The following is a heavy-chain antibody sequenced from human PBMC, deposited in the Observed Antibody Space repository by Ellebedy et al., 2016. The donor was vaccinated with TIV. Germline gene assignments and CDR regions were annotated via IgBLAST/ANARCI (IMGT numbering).Heavy chain of an antibody. J-gene: IGHJ4*02. CDR1: GYSFSNYT. V-gene: IGHV1-18*01. CDR2: ITGSIGNT. Sequence: ASVKVSCXASGYSFSNYTIGWVRQAPGQGLEWMGWITGSIGNTNYAQNLQGRVTMTTDTSTNTAYMELRGLRSDDTAVYYCAREGAFDSGGYYELFDHWGQGTLVTVSS. CDR3: AREGAFDSGGYYELFDH. D-gene: IGHD3-22*01.